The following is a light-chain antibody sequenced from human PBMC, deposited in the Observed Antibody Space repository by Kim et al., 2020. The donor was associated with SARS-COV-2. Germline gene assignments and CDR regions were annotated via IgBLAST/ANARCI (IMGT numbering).Light chain of an antibody. CDR1: QSVLYSSNNKNY. J-gene: IGKJ2*02. CDR2: WAS. V-gene: IGKV4-1*01. CDR3: QKYYSTPPGT. Sequence: DIVMTQSPDSLAVSLGERATINCKSSQSVLYSSNNKNYLAWYQQKPGQPPKLLIYWASTRESGVPDRFSGSGSGTDFTLTISSLQAEDVAVYYCQKYYSTPPGTFGQGTKLEI.